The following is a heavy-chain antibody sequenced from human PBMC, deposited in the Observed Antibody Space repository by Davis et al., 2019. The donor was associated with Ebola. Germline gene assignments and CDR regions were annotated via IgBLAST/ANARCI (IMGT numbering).Heavy chain of an antibody. D-gene: IGHD2-21*02. CDR3: ARVNCGGDCYPLYYYYYYGMDV. CDR2: INHSGST. J-gene: IGHJ6*02. V-gene: IGHV4-34*01. Sequence: SETLSLTCAVYGGSFSGYYWSWIRQPPGKGLEWIGEINHSGSTNYNPSLNSRVTISVDTSKNQFSLKLSSVTAADTAVYYCARVNCGGDCYPLYYYYYYGMDVWGQGTTVTVSS. CDR1: GGSFSGYY.